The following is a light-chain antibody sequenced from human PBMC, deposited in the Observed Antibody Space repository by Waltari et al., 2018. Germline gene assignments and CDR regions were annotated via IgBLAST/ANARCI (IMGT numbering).Light chain of an antibody. CDR1: RRHVGANNF. CDR3: AAWDDSLNGRWV. V-gene: IGLV2-11*01. J-gene: IGLJ3*02. CDR2: DIN. Sequence: QSALTQPRSVSGSPGQSVTISRPGTRRHVGANNFVSWYQHHPDKAPKLIIYDINNRPSGVPDRFSGSKSGTSASLAISGLQSEDEADYYCAAWDDSLNGRWVFGGGTKVTVL.